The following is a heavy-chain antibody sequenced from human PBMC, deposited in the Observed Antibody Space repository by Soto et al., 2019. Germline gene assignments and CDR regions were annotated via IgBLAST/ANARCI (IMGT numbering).Heavy chain of an antibody. CDR3: AREVGGWLDY. D-gene: IGHD6-19*01. V-gene: IGHV4-4*02. Sequence: QVQLQESGPGLVKPSGTLSLTCGISGGSISTSNWWSWVRQPPEKGLEWIGQIYHNGSTIYNPSLESRATISVEKSMNLFYMRLNSVTAADTAVYYCAREVGGWLDYWGQGTRVSVSS. J-gene: IGHJ4*02. CDR2: IYHNGST. CDR1: GGSISTSNW.